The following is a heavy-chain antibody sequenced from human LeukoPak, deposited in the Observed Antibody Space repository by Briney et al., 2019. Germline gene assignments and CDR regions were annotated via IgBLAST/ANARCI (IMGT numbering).Heavy chain of an antibody. V-gene: IGHV4-39*01. D-gene: IGHD6-13*01. J-gene: IGHJ4*02. CDR2: IYYSGST. CDR1: GGSISSSSYY. CDR3: ARGVRYSSSWPLFLAGGRRSFDY. Sequence: SETLSLTCTVSGGSISSSSYYWGWIRQPPGKGLEWIGSIYYSGSTYYNPSLKSRVTISVDTSKNQFSLKLSSVTAADTAVYYCARGVRYSSSWPLFLAGGRRSFDYWGQGTLVTVSS.